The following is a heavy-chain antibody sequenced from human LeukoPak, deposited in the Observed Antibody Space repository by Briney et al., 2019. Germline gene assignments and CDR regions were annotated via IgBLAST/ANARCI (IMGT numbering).Heavy chain of an antibody. CDR3: AKVRPKHVMVRGVIRLDDAFDI. CDR1: GFTFSSYW. V-gene: IGHV3-7*03. D-gene: IGHD3-10*01. J-gene: IGHJ3*02. Sequence: GGSLRLSCAASGFTFSSYWMSWVRQAPGKGLEWVANIKQDGSEKYYVDSVKGRFTISRDNAKNSLYLQMNSLRAEDTAVYYCAKVRPKHVMVRGVIRLDDAFDIWGQGTMVTVSS. CDR2: IKQDGSEK.